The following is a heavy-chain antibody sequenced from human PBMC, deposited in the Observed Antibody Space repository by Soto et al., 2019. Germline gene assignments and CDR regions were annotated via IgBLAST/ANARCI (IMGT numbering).Heavy chain of an antibody. J-gene: IGHJ5*02. CDR1: GYTFTSYG. Sequence: QVQLVQSGAEVTKPGASVKVSCKASGYTFTSYGISWVRQAPGQGLEWMGWISAYNGNTNYAQKLQGRVTMTTDTSTSTAYMELRSLRSDDTAVYYCAREITFGGVTLIWFDPWGQGTLVTVSS. D-gene: IGHD3-16*01. V-gene: IGHV1-18*01. CDR3: AREITFGGVTLIWFDP. CDR2: ISAYNGNT.